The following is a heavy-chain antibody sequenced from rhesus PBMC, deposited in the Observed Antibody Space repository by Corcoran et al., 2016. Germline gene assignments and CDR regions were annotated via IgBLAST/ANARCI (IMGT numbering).Heavy chain of an antibody. D-gene: IGHD7-45*01. J-gene: IGHJ2*01. CDR3: EDLTGDIWYFDH. V-gene: IGHV1-138*01. CDR1: GYTFTDYY. CDR2: INPKTGAK. Sequence: QVPLVQSGAEVQQPGSSVKVSCQASGYTFTDYYMHWVLQTTGQGREWMREINPKTGAKKSAQKYQGRVHKTREPSTNTANMEMSSLGSEDTAVYYCEDLTGDIWYFDHWGPGTPITIAS.